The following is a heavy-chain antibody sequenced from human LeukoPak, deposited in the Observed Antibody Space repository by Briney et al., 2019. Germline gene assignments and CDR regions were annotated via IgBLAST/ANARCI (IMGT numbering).Heavy chain of an antibody. CDR1: GFTFSDYY. CDR3: ARDSSPGLWFGELVHEAWFDP. J-gene: IGHJ5*02. D-gene: IGHD3-10*01. CDR2: ISSSGSTI. Sequence: PGGSLRLSCAASGFTFSDYYMSWIRQAPGKGLEWVSYISSSGSTIYYADSVKGRFTISRDNAKNSLYLQMNSLRAEDTAVYYCARDSSPGLWFGELVHEAWFDPWGQGTLVTVSS. V-gene: IGHV3-11*01.